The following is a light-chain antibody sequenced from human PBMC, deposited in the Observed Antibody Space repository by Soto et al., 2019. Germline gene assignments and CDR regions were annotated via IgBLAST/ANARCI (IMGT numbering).Light chain of an antibody. CDR3: SSYTSTNTWV. CDR1: SSDVGGYNY. J-gene: IGLJ3*02. V-gene: IGLV2-14*01. Sequence: QSALTQPASVSGSPGQSITISCTGTSSDVGGYNYVSWYQQHPGKAPKFLLYEVSNRPSGVSNRFSGSKSGNTASLTISGLQAEDEADYYCSSYTSTNTWVFGGGTKLTVL. CDR2: EVS.